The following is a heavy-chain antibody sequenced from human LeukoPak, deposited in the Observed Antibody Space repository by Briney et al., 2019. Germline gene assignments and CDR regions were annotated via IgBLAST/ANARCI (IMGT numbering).Heavy chain of an antibody. J-gene: IGHJ5*02. V-gene: IGHV1-18*01. Sequence: VASVKVSCKASGYIFTSYGISWVRQAPGQELEWMGWISVYNGNTNYLQRLQGRVTMTPDTSTTTAYLELRRLRSDDTAAYYCARDINGYYYDSHGYYPTDLWGQGTLVTVSS. CDR1: GYIFTSYG. CDR3: ARDINGYYYDSHGYYPTDL. D-gene: IGHD3-22*01. CDR2: ISVYNGNT.